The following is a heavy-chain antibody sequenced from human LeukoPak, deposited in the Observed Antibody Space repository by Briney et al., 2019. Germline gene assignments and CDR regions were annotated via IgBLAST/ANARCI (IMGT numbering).Heavy chain of an antibody. J-gene: IGHJ4*02. V-gene: IGHV3-74*01. CDR1: GFALSSFS. D-gene: IGHD4-11*01. CDR3: ARGLVPGFLDY. CDR2: INSDESIT. Sequence: PGGSLRLSCVASGFALSSFSMDWVRQAPGKGLVWVSRINSDESITTYADSVKGRFTISRDNAKNTLYLQMNSLRAEDTAVYYCARGLVPGFLDYWGQGTPVTVSS.